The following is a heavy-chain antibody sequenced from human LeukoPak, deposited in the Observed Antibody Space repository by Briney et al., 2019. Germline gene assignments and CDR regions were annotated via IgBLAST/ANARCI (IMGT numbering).Heavy chain of an antibody. V-gene: IGHV3-21*01. CDR2: ISSSSSYI. Sequence: PGGSLRLSCAASGFTFSTYSMNWVRQAPGKGLEWVSSISSSSSYIYYADSVKGRFTISRDNAKNSLYLQMNSLRAEDTAVYYCAKPNRYGDYSFFGVWGQGTLVTVSS. CDR1: GFTFSTYS. CDR3: AKPNRYGDYSFFGV. D-gene: IGHD4-17*01. J-gene: IGHJ4*02.